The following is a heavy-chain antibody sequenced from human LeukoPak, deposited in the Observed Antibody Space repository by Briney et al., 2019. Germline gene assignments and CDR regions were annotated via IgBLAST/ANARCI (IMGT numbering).Heavy chain of an antibody. CDR3: AREHRDYYDSSGYYPNPFDY. CDR1: GYTFTSYY. V-gene: IGHV1-46*01. Sequence: ASVKVSCKASGYTFTSYYMHWVRQSPGQRLEWMGMIKPSGRSTSYAQKFQGRVTMTRDMSTSTVYMELSSLRSEDTAVYYCAREHRDYYDSSGYYPNPFDYWGQGTLVTVSS. J-gene: IGHJ4*02. D-gene: IGHD3-22*01. CDR2: IKPSGRST.